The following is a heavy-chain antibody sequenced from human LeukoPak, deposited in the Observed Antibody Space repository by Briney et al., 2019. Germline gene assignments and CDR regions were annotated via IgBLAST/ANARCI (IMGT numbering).Heavy chain of an antibody. V-gene: IGHV5-51*01. CDR1: GYSFTSYW. D-gene: IGHD3-22*01. J-gene: IGHJ4*02. CDR3: ARSQAPVNYYDGQIDY. Sequence: GESLKISCKGSGYSFTSYWIGWVRQMPGKGLEWMGIIYPGDSETRYSPSFQGQVTISADKSISTAYLQWSSLKASDTAMYYCARSQAPVNYYDGQIDYWGQGTLVTVSS. CDR2: IYPGDSET.